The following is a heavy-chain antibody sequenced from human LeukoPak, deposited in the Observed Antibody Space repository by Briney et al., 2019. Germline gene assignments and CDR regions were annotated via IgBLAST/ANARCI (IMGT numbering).Heavy chain of an antibody. Sequence: GGPLRLSCAASGFIFSNYAMSWVRQAPGKRLEWVSAIGGRDGGTYYADSVKGRFTVSRDDPKNTLYLQMNTLRAEDTAVYYCAKWGDYDILTGYYDSDYWGQGTLVTVSS. CDR3: AKWGDYDILTGYYDSDY. CDR2: IGGRDGGT. D-gene: IGHD3-9*01. V-gene: IGHV3-23*01. CDR1: GFIFSNYA. J-gene: IGHJ4*02.